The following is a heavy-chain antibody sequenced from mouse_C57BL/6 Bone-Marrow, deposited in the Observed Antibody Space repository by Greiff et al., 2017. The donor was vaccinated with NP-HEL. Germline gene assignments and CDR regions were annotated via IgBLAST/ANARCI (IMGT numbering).Heavy chain of an antibody. CDR2: ISDGGSYT. Sequence: EVQGVESGGGLVKPGGSLKLSCAASGFTFSSYAMSWVRQTPEKRLEWVATISDGGSYTYYPDNVKGRFTISRDNAKNNLYLQMSHLKSEDTAMYYCARDDDYDPRFAYWGQGTLVTVSA. CDR1: GFTFSSYA. J-gene: IGHJ3*01. D-gene: IGHD2-4*01. V-gene: IGHV5-4*01. CDR3: ARDDDYDPRFAY.